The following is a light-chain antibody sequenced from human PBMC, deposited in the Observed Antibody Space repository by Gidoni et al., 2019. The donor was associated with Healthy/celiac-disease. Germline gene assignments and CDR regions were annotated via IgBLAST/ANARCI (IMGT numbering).Light chain of an antibody. CDR3: QQSYSTPPFT. Sequence: DTQMTQSPSSLSASVGDRVTITCRTSQSISSYLNWYQQKPGKAPKLLIYAASSLRSGVPSRFSGSGSGTDFTHTISSLQPEDFATYYCQQSYSTPPFTFGPGTKVDIK. CDR2: AAS. J-gene: IGKJ3*01. V-gene: IGKV1-39*01. CDR1: QSISSY.